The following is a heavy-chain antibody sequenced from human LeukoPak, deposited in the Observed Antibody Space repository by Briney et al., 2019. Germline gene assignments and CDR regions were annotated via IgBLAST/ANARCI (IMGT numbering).Heavy chain of an antibody. V-gene: IGHV1-2*02. Sequence: ASVKVSCKASGYTFTGYYMHWVRQAPGHGLEWRGWINPNSGGTNYAQKFQGRVTMTRDTSISTAYMELSRLRSDDTAVYYCARDGSSSWRRVWFDPWGQGTLVTVSS. CDR1: GYTFTGYY. CDR2: INPNSGGT. J-gene: IGHJ5*02. CDR3: ARDGSSSWRRVWFDP. D-gene: IGHD6-13*01.